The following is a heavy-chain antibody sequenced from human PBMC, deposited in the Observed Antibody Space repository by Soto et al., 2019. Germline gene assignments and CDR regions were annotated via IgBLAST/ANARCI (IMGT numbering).Heavy chain of an antibody. Sequence: GGSLRLSCAASGFTFSSYAMSWVRQAPGKGLEWVSAISGSGGSTYYADSVKGRFTISRDNSKNTLYLQMNSLRAEDTAVYYCAKDLSPHPYDSSGPGYYWGQGTLVTVSS. CDR1: GFTFSSYA. CDR2: ISGSGGST. CDR3: AKDLSPHPYDSSGPGYY. V-gene: IGHV3-23*01. D-gene: IGHD3-22*01. J-gene: IGHJ4*02.